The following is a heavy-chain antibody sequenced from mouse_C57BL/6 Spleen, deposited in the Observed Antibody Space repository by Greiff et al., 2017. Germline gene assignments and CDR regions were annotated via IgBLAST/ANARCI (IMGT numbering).Heavy chain of an antibody. J-gene: IGHJ1*03. CDR2: ISDGGSYT. CDR3: VRDLYYNGSSSWYFGV. D-gene: IGHD1-1*01. V-gene: IGHV5-4*01. Sequence: EVHLVESGGGLVKPGGSLKLSCAASGFSFSSYAMSWVRQTPEKRLEWVATISDGGSYTYYPDNVKGRFTISRDNAENNLYLQMSHLKSEDTAMYYCVRDLYYNGSSSWYFGVWGTGATVTVSS. CDR1: GFSFSSYA.